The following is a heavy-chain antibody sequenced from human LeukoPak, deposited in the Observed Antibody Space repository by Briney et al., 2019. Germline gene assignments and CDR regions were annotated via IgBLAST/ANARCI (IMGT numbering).Heavy chain of an antibody. J-gene: IGHJ6*03. D-gene: IGHD1-26*01. Sequence: SQTVSLSRAFSVYGVSSGSAGWNWIRQSPPRGLGWLGRRYYRSKWYTDYAVSVKSRMTINLDTSKNQFSLQLSSVTPADTAVYYCGRTVGNSGSYSVYYYYYMHVWGKGPTVTVSS. V-gene: IGHV6-1*01. CDR2: RYYRSKWYT. CDR3: GRTVGNSGSYSVYYYYYMHV. CDR1: VYGVSSGSAG.